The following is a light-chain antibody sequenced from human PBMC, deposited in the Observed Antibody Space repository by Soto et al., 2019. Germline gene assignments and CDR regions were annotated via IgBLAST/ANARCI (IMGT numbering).Light chain of an antibody. J-gene: IGKJ5*01. CDR2: GAS. CDR3: QQYNNYVT. V-gene: IGKV3-15*01. CDR1: QSVSSN. Sequence: EIVMTQSPPILSVSPGERATLSCRASQSVSSNLAWYQHKPGQAPRLLIFGASSRATGIPARFSGSGSGTEFTLTISSLQSEDFALYYCQQYNNYVTFGQGTRLEIK.